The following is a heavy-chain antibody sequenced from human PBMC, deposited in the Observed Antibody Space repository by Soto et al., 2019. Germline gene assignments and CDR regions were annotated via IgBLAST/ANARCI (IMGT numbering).Heavy chain of an antibody. D-gene: IGHD3-3*01. CDR2: INHSGST. CDR3: ARGRRGRTIFGVVAKYYFDY. V-gene: IGHV4-34*01. CDR1: GGSFSGYY. J-gene: IGHJ4*02. Sequence: SETLSLTCAAYGGSFSGYYWSWIRQPPGKGLEWIGEINHSGSTNYNPSLKSRVTISVDTSKNQFSLKLSSVTAADTAVYYCARGRRGRTIFGVVAKYYFDYWGQGTLVTVSS.